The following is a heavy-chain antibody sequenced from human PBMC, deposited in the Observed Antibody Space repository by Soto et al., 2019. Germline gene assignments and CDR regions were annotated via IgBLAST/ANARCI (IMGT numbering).Heavy chain of an antibody. CDR3: ASVSSGYDYFDY. V-gene: IGHV1-69*01. J-gene: IGHJ4*02. CDR1: GGTFSSYA. CDR2: MIPIFGTA. D-gene: IGHD5-12*01. Sequence: QVQLVQSGAEVKKPGSSVKVSCKASGGTFSSYAISWVRQAPGQGLEWMGGMIPIFGTANYAQKFQGRVTIPADESTSTAYMELSSLRYEDTAVYYCASVSSGYDYFDYWGQGTLVTVSS.